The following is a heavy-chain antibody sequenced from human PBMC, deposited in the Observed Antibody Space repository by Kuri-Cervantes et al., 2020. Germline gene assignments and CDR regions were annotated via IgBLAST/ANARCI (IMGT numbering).Heavy chain of an antibody. V-gene: IGHV3-30*02. J-gene: IGHJ3*02. Sequence: GESLKISCAASGFTFSSYGMHWVRQAPGKGLEWVAFIRYDGSNKYYADSVKGRFTISRHNSKNTLYLQMNSLRAEDTAVYFCARDRRGEYSSSSGAFDIWGQGTMVTVSS. CDR2: IRYDGSNK. CDR1: GFTFSSYG. D-gene: IGHD6-6*01. CDR3: ARDRRGEYSSSSGAFDI.